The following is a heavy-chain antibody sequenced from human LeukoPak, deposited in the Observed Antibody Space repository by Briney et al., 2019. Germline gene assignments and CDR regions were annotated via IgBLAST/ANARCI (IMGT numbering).Heavy chain of an antibody. CDR1: GDSLSTNSAA. Sequence: SQTLSLTCAISGDSLSTNSAAWSWITQSPSRGLECLGRTYYRSRWYNDYAVSVKSRITIKSDTSKNQFSLQLNSVTPEDTAVYYCARDRDLGNYYDGMVVWGQGTTVTVSS. V-gene: IGHV6-1*01. D-gene: IGHD7-27*01. CDR3: ARDRDLGNYYDGMVV. J-gene: IGHJ6*02. CDR2: TYYRSRWYN.